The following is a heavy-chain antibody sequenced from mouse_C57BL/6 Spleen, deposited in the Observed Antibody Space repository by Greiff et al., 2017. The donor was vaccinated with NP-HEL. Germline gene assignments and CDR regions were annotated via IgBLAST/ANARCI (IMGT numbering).Heavy chain of an antibody. Sequence: QVQLQQSGPELVKPGASVKISCKASVYAFRRSWLHFFPQRPGPVLECLCRLYPGDGDTNYNGKSKGKATLTADKSSSTAYMQLSSLTSEDSAVYFCAREESAFYYFDYWGQGTTLTVSS. J-gene: IGHJ2*01. CDR1: VYAFRRSW. CDR2: LYPGDGDT. D-gene: IGHD3-1*01. CDR3: AREESAFYYFDY. V-gene: IGHV1-82*01.